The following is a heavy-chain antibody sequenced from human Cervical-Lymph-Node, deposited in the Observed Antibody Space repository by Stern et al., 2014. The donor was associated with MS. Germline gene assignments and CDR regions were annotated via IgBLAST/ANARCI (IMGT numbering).Heavy chain of an antibody. CDR3: ASDTGIAAALDY. D-gene: IGHD6-13*01. Sequence: EVPLVESGGGLVKPGGSLRLSCAASGFTFSSYSMNWVRPAPGKGLAWVSSISSSSSYIYYTDSVKGRFTISRDNAKNSLYLQMNSLRAEDTAVYYCASDTGIAAALDYWGQGTLVTVSS. J-gene: IGHJ4*02. V-gene: IGHV3-21*01. CDR2: ISSSSSYI. CDR1: GFTFSSYS.